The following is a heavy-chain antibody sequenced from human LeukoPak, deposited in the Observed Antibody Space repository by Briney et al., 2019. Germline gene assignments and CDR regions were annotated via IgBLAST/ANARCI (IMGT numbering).Heavy chain of an antibody. CDR2: MNPNSGNT. D-gene: IGHD3-10*01. CDR3: ARGGNKVRGATYYYYGMDV. J-gene: IGHJ6*02. V-gene: IGHV1-8*01. Sequence: GASVKVSCKASGYTFTSYDINWVRQATGQGLEWMGWMNPNSGNTGYAQKFQGRVTMTRNTSISTAYMELSSLRSEDTAMYCCARGGNKVRGATYYYYGMDVWGQGTTVTVSS. CDR1: GYTFTSYD.